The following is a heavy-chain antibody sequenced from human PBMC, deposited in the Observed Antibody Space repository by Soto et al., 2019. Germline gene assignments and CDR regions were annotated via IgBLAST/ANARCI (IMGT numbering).Heavy chain of an antibody. Sequence: LTCTVSDASVWSDSYFWTWIRQPPGKGLEWIAYISHTGDTNYNPSLKSRVTISIDTSRNQFSLTVTSVTAADTAVYFCARIVVGVTVDLWGQGSLVTVSS. CDR2: ISHTGDT. D-gene: IGHD1-26*01. V-gene: IGHV4-61*01. CDR1: DASVWSDSYF. CDR3: ARIVVGVTVDL. J-gene: IGHJ4*02.